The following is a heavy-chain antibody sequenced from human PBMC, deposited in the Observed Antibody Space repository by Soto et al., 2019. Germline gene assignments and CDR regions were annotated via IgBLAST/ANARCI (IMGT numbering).Heavy chain of an antibody. V-gene: IGHV4-4*07. CDR3: AREPLAHSYFDL. CDR1: GGSIGGYY. J-gene: IGHJ4*02. Sequence: PSETLSLICTVSGGSIGGYYWSWIRQPAGKGLAWIGRMYNSERTNYNPSLKSRVTMSMDTSKNQFSLRLTSVTAADTAVYFCAREPLAHSYFDLWGQGTLVTVSS. CDR2: MYNSERT.